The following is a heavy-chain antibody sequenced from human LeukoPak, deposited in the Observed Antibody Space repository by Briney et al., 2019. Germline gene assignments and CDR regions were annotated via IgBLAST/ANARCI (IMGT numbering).Heavy chain of an antibody. D-gene: IGHD1-26*01. Sequence: GGSLRLSCAASGFTFSSYWMHWVRQAPGKGLEWVSSISSSSSYIYYADSVKGRFTISRDNAKNSLYLQMNSLRAEDTAVYYCASFSGGSGRWGQGALVTVSS. CDR2: ISSSSSYI. V-gene: IGHV3-21*01. J-gene: IGHJ4*02. CDR3: ASFSGGSGR. CDR1: GFTFSSYW.